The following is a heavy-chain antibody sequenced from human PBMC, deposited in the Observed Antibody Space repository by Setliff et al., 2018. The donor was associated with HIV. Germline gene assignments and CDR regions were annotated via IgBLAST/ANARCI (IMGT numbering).Heavy chain of an antibody. V-gene: IGHV2-5*02. CDR2: IYWDDDK. CDR3: AHSEDREYYFDY. CDR1: GFSVTSYGVA. D-gene: IGHD2-15*01. J-gene: IGHJ4*02. Sequence: SGPTLVNPTQTLTLTCTVSGFSVTSYGVAVAWIRQPPGKALEWLALIYWDDDKRYSPSLKSRLTITKDTSKTQVVLTMTTMDPVDTATYYCAHSEDREYYFDYWGQGTLVTVSS.